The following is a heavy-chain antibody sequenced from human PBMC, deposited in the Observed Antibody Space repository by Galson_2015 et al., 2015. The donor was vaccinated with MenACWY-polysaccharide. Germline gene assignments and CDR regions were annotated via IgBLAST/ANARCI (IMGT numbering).Heavy chain of an antibody. CDR1: GYTFTTYD. D-gene: IGHD3-16*02. CDR2: MNPNSGNT. V-gene: IGHV1-8*01. CDR3: ARARKITYGGVIVNWSFEY. Sequence: SVKVSCKASGYTFTTYDINWVRQATGQGLEWMGWMNPNSGNTGYAQKFQGRVTMTRNTSISTAYMELSSLRSEDTAVYYCARARKITYGGVIVNWSFEYWGRGTLVTVSS. J-gene: IGHJ4*02.